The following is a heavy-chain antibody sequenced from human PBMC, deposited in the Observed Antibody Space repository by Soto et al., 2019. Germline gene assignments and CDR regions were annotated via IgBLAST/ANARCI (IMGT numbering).Heavy chain of an antibody. CDR1: GFSLTTNPVG. Sequence: QITLKESGPTLVEPTEALALTCSFSGFSLTTNPVGVGWFRQPPGKALEWLGVIYWDDDKRYNPSLKTRITITKDTSRNEVALTMTDMEPKDTATYFCAHILGGSSWNDGLFDFWGQGFLVTVS. D-gene: IGHD1-1*01. J-gene: IGHJ4*02. CDR3: AHILGGSSWNDGLFDF. V-gene: IGHV2-5*02. CDR2: IYWDDDK.